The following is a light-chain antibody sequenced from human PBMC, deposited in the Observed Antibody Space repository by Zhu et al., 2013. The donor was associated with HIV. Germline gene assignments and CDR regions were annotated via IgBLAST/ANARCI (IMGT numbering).Light chain of an antibody. J-gene: IGKJ4*01. CDR3: QLRDNWPPGLT. V-gene: IGKV3-11*01. Sequence: IVLTQSPATLSLSPGERATLSCRASQSVISYLAWYQQKPGQAPRLLIYDASKRAIGIPARFSGSGSGTDFTLTISSLEPEDFAVYYCQLRDNWPPGLTFGGGTKVEIK. CDR1: QSVISY. CDR2: DAS.